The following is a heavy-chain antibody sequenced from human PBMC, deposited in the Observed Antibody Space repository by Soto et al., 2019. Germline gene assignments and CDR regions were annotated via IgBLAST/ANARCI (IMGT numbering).Heavy chain of an antibody. CDR1: GGSISSYY. J-gene: IGHJ4*02. Sequence: PSETLSLTCTVSGGSISSYYWSWIRQPPGKGLEWIGYIYYSGSTNYNPSLKSRVTISVDTSKNQFSLKLSSVTAADTAVYYCARAYCGGDCYGNFDYWGQGTLVTVSS. D-gene: IGHD2-21*01. CDR3: ARAYCGGDCYGNFDY. CDR2: IYYSGST. V-gene: IGHV4-59*01.